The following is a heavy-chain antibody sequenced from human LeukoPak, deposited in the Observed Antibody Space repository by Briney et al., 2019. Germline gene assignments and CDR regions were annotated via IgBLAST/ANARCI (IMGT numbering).Heavy chain of an antibody. V-gene: IGHV3-9*01. Sequence: GGSLRLSCAASGFTFDDYAMHWVRQAPGKGLEWVSGISWNSGSIGYADSVKGRFTISRDNAKNSLYLQMNSLRAEDTALYYCATVIGAWILHPFDYWGQGTLVTVSS. CDR2: ISWNSGSI. CDR1: GFTFDDYA. CDR3: ATVIGAWILHPFDY. J-gene: IGHJ4*02. D-gene: IGHD5-18*01.